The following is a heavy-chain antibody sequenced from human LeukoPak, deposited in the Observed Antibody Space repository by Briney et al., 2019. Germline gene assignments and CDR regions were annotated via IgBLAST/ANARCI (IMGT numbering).Heavy chain of an antibody. D-gene: IGHD4-17*01. CDR2: ISGGGGST. V-gene: IGHV3-23*01. J-gene: IGHJ4*02. Sequence: GGSLRLSCAASGFTFSSYVMSWVRQAPGKGLEWVSAISGGGGSTYYADSVKGRFTISRDNSKNTLYLQMNGLRAEDTAVYYCAKDGGGYGDYRAADYWGQGTLVTVSS. CDR3: AKDGGGYGDYRAADY. CDR1: GFTFSSYV.